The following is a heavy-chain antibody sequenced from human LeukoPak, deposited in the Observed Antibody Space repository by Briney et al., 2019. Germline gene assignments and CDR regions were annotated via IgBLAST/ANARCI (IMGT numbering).Heavy chain of an antibody. V-gene: IGHV4-34*01. CDR2: INHSGST. D-gene: IGHD3-10*01. CDR3: ARTPPMVRGVIRYYYYYMDV. CDR1: GGSFSGYY. Sequence: SETLSLTCAVYGGSFSGYYWSWIRQPPGKGLEWIGEINHSGSTNYNPSLKSRVTISVDTSKNQSSLKLSSVTAADTAVYYCARTPPMVRGVIRYYYYYMDVWGKGTTVTVSS. J-gene: IGHJ6*03.